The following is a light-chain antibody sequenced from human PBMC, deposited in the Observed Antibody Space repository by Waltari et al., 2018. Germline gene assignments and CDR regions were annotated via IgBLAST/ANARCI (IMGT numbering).Light chain of an antibody. J-gene: IGKJ1*01. CDR2: CAS. CDR3: QHYVRLPAT. CDR1: QSVSRA. V-gene: IGKV3-20*01. Sequence: EIVLTQSPGTLSLSLGERATLSCRASQSVSRALAWYQQKPGQAPRLLIYCASTRATGIPDRFSGSGSGTDFSLTISRLEPDDFAVYYCQHYVRLPATFGQGTTVEI.